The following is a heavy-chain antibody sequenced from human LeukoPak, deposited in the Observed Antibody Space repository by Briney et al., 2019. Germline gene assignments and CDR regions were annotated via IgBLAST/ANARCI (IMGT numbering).Heavy chain of an antibody. J-gene: IGHJ4*02. Sequence: GGSLRLSCAVSGFTFTDTYMTWIRQAPGKGLESLSYISPSGTDISYADSVKGRLTISRDNAKNSLYLQMNSLRAEDTAVYYCTRHPRRLDDWGQGTLVTVSS. V-gene: IGHV3-11*01. CDR1: GFTFTDTY. CDR3: TRHPRRLDD. CDR2: ISPSGTDI.